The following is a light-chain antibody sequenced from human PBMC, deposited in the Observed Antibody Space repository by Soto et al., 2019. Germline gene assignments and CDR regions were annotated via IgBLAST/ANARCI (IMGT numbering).Light chain of an antibody. V-gene: IGKV3-20*01. CDR1: QSVSTNY. CDR2: GAS. Sequence: EIVLTQSPGTLSLSPGERATLSCRASQSVSTNYLAWYHRKAGQAPRLLIYGASSRATDIPDRFSGSGSGTDFTLTITRLKAEDFAVYYCQQYGSSPPTFGQGTKVEIK. J-gene: IGKJ1*01. CDR3: QQYGSSPPT.